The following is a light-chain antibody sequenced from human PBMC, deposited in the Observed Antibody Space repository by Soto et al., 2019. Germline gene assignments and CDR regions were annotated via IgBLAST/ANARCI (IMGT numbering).Light chain of an antibody. CDR3: QQYNNWPGT. CDR2: GAS. V-gene: IGKV3-15*01. CDR1: QSVSSN. Sequence: EIRMTQSPATLSVTPGERATLSCRASQSVSSNLAWYQQKPGQAPRLLIYGASTRATGIPARFSGSGSGTEFTLTISSLQSEDFAVYYCQQYNNWPGTFGQGTKVDI. J-gene: IGKJ1*01.